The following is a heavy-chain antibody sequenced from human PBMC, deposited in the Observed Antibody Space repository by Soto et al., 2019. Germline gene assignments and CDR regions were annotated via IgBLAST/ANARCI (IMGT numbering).Heavy chain of an antibody. V-gene: IGHV3-30*18. Sequence: QVQLVESGGGVVQPGRSLRLSCAASGFTFSSYGMHWVRQAPGKGLEWVAVISYDGSNKYYADSVKGRFTISRDNSKNTLYLQMNSLRAEDTAVYYCANSHEFGELPRNHDYYYYGMDVWGQGTTVTVSS. CDR2: ISYDGSNK. J-gene: IGHJ6*02. D-gene: IGHD3-10*01. CDR1: GFTFSSYG. CDR3: ANSHEFGELPRNHDYYYYGMDV.